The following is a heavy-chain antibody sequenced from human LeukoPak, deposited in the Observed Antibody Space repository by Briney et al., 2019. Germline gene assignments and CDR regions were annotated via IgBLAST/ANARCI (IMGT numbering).Heavy chain of an antibody. CDR1: GFTFSSYG. Sequence: GGSLGLSCAASGFTFSSYGMHWVRQAPGKGLEWVAVIWYDGSNKYYADSVKGRFTISRDNSKNTLYLQMNSLRAEDTAVYYCARGYQLHHYYYYGMDVWGKGTTVTVSS. V-gene: IGHV3-33*01. CDR2: IWYDGSNK. D-gene: IGHD2-2*01. J-gene: IGHJ6*04. CDR3: ARGYQLHHYYYYGMDV.